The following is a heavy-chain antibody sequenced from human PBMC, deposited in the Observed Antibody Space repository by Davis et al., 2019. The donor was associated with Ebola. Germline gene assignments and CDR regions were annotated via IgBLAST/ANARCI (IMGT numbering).Heavy chain of an antibody. Sequence: SETLSLTCSVSGGSISSGTYYWGWVRQPPGKGLEWIGSIYYNGRTSYRSSLEGRVTILLDTSKNQFSLKLRSVTAADTAVYFCARLSGLFSSSSGALYFDLWGRGTLVSVSS. CDR2: IYYNGRT. CDR3: ARLSGLFSSSSGALYFDL. V-gene: IGHV4-39*07. CDR1: GGSISSGTYY. D-gene: IGHD6-6*01. J-gene: IGHJ2*01.